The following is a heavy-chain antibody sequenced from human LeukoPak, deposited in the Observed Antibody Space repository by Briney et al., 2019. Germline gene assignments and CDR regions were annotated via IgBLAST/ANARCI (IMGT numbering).Heavy chain of an antibody. CDR1: GYSFSSDW. Sequence: GESLKISCKASGYSFSSDWIAWVRQMPGKGLEWMGIIFPIDSETTYSPSFQGQVTISADKSISIAYLQWSSLKASDTAMYYCTRGCSGGSCSRDAMDVWGQGTMVTVSS. D-gene: IGHD2-15*01. CDR3: TRGCSGGSCSRDAMDV. CDR2: IFPIDSET. J-gene: IGHJ6*02. V-gene: IGHV5-51*01.